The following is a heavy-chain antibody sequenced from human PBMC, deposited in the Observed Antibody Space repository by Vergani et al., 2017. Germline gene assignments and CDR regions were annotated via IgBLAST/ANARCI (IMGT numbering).Heavy chain of an antibody. CDR3: ARGPIVGATTGAFDI. D-gene: IGHD1-26*01. J-gene: IGHJ3*02. CDR2: ISSSSSYI. V-gene: IGHV3-21*01. CDR1: GFTFSSYS. Sequence: EVQLVESGGGLVKPGGSLRLSCAASGFTFSSYSMNWVRQAPGKGLEWVSSISSSSSYIYYADSVKGRFTISRDNAKNSLYLQMNSPRAEDTAVYYCARGPIVGATTGAFDIWGQGTMVTVSS.